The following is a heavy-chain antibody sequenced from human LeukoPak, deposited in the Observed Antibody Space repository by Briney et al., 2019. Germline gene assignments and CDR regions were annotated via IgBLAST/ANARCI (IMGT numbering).Heavy chain of an antibody. D-gene: IGHD6-19*01. CDR2: INPNSGGT. V-gene: IGHV1-2*02. J-gene: IGHJ4*02. Sequence: ASVKVSCKTSGYTFTSYGIGWVRQAPGQGLEWMGWINPNSGGTNYEQKFQGRVTMTRDTSITTAYMELSRLRSDDTAVYYCAVLYSSGSIDYWGQGTLVTVSS. CDR3: AVLYSSGSIDY. CDR1: GYTFTSYG.